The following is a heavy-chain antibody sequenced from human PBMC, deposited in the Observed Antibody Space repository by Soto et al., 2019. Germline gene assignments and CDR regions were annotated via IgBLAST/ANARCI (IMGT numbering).Heavy chain of an antibody. CDR2: TSGSGGSA. CDR3: ARVIPGAEAWFGP. CDR1: GFSFSSYA. V-gene: IGHV3-23*01. D-gene: IGHD2-2*01. J-gene: IGHJ5*02. Sequence: EVQLLQSGGGLVQPGMSLRISCVASGFSFSSYAMSWVRQAPGKGLEWVSSTSGSGGSAYYADSVKGRFTIARDNSKNTLHLEVSSLRAEDTAVYYCARVIPGAEAWFGPWGQGTLVTVSS.